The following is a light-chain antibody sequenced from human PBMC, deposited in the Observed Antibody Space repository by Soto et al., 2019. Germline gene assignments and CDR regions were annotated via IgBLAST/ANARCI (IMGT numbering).Light chain of an antibody. CDR1: QSVSSY. J-gene: IGKJ1*01. Sequence: EIVLTQSPATLSLSPGERATLSCRASQSVSSYLAWYQQKPGQAPRLLIYDASNRATGIPARFNGSGSGTDFTLTISSLQPDDFASYYCQQYSTYWTFGQGTKVDI. CDR3: QQYSTYWT. CDR2: DAS. V-gene: IGKV3-11*01.